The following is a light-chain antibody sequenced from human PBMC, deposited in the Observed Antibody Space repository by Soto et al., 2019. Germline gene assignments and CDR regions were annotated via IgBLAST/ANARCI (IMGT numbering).Light chain of an antibody. CDR2: GAS. Sequence: EIVMTQSPATLSVSPGERATLSCRASQSVSSNLAWYQQQPGQAPRLLIYGASTRATGSPARFSGSGAGTEFTLTISSLQSEDFAVYYCQQYNSWPPLTFGGGTKVEIK. CDR1: QSVSSN. V-gene: IGKV3D-15*01. CDR3: QQYNSWPPLT. J-gene: IGKJ4*01.